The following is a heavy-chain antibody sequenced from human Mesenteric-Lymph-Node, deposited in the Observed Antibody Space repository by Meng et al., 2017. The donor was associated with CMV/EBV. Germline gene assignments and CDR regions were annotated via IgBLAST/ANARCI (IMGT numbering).Heavy chain of an antibody. CDR1: GFTFINYS. V-gene: IGHV3-48*04. J-gene: IGHJ3*02. D-gene: IGHD1-26*01. CDR2: IRSSGSPI. Sequence: ETLSLTCAASGFTFINYSMNWVRQAPGKGLEWVSFIRSSGSPIYYADSVKGRFTISRDNSKNSLYLQMNSLRAEDTALYYCARDTLTPKWDPGSDAFDIWGQGTMVTVSS. CDR3: ARDTLTPKWDPGSDAFDI.